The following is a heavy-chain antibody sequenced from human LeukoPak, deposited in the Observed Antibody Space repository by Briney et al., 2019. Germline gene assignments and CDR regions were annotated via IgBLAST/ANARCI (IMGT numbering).Heavy chain of an antibody. CDR3: ARLFRVVVPAANTHFDY. CDR1: GFTFSSYA. D-gene: IGHD2-2*01. CDR2: ISYDGSNK. J-gene: IGHJ4*02. Sequence: PGGSLRLSCAASGFTFSSYAMHWVRQAAGKGLEWVAVISYDGSNKYYADPVKGRFTISRDNSKNTLYLQMNSLRAEDTAVYYCARLFRVVVPAANTHFDYWGQGTLVTVSS. V-gene: IGHV3-30*04.